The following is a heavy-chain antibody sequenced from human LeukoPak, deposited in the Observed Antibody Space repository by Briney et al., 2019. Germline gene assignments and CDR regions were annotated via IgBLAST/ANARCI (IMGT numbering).Heavy chain of an antibody. CDR3: ARAQEYHYDSSDYFEFGAFDI. CDR1: GYTFTSYD. CDR2: MNPNSGNT. D-gene: IGHD3-22*01. V-gene: IGHV1-8*03. J-gene: IGHJ3*02. Sequence: ASVKVSCKASGYTFTSYDINWVRQATGQGLEWMGWMNPNSGNTGYAQKFQGRVTITRNTSISTAYMELSSLRFEDTAVYYCARAQEYHYDSSDYFEFGAFDIWGQGTMVTVSS.